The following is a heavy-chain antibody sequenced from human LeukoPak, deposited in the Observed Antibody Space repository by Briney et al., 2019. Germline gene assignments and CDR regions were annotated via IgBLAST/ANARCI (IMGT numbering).Heavy chain of an antibody. V-gene: IGHV4-4*07. Sequence: SETLSLTGTVPGGSFSSYYWSWIRQSAGKGLEWIGRIYTSGSTNYTPSLKSRVTISVDTSKNQFSLKLSSVTAADTAVYYCARQYSGYDFPGFVDYWGQGTLVTVSS. CDR1: GGSFSSYY. D-gene: IGHD5-12*01. CDR2: IYTSGST. CDR3: ARQYSGYDFPGFVDY. J-gene: IGHJ4*02.